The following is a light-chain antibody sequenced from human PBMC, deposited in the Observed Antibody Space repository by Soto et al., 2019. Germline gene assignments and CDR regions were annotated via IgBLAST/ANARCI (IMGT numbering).Light chain of an antibody. J-gene: IGKJ4*01. CDR1: QSISSW. CDR3: QQYNNYPLT. Sequence: DLQMTQSPSTLSASVGDRVTITCRASQSISSWLAWYQQKPGKAPKLLIYKASSLESGVPSRFSGSGSGTEFTLTITSLQPDDFATYYCQQYNNYPLTFGGGTKVDIK. CDR2: KAS. V-gene: IGKV1-5*03.